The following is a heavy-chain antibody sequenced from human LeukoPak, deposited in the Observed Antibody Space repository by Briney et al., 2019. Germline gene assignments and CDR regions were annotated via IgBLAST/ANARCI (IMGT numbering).Heavy chain of an antibody. CDR1: EYSFATYW. Sequence: KSGESLKISCKGSEYSFATYWIGWVRPMAGQGLEWMGIIFPGDSDTRYSPSFQGQVTFSADKSIRTAYLQWSSLKASDTDIYYCASEYCSGGNCYFDYWGQGTLVTVSS. J-gene: IGHJ4*02. CDR2: IFPGDSDT. V-gene: IGHV5-51*01. D-gene: IGHD2-15*01. CDR3: ASEYCSGGNCYFDY.